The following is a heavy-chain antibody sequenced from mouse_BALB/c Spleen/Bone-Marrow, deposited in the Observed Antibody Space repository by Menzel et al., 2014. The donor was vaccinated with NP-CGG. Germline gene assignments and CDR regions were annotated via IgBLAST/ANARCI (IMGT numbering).Heavy chain of an antibody. CDR1: GYVFNTYW. CDR2: IYPGDGDT. J-gene: IGHJ4*01. Sequence: QVQLQQPGAELVRPGSSVKISCKASGYVFNTYWMNWVKQRPGQGLERIGQIYPGDGDTNYNGKFKDKVILTADKSSSTAYMQLSSLTSEDSAVYFCARSGKGAMDYWGQGTSVTVSS. V-gene: IGHV1-80*01. CDR3: ARSGKGAMDY. D-gene: IGHD2-1*01.